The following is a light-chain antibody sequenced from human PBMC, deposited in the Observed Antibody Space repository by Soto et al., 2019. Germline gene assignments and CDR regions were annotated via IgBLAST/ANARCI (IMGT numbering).Light chain of an antibody. CDR3: SSYTTTLPVV. J-gene: IGLJ2*01. V-gene: IGLV2-14*01. CDR1: SSDIGAYNY. Sequence: QSALTQPASVSGSPGQSITISCTGTSSDIGAYNYVSWYKQHPGKAPKLMIYDVSDRPSGVSSRFSGSKSGNTASLTISGLQAEDEAAYYCSSYTTTLPVVFGGGTKLTVL. CDR2: DVS.